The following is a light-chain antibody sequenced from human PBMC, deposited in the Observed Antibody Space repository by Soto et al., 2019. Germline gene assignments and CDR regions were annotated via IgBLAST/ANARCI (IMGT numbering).Light chain of an antibody. J-gene: IGLJ3*02. V-gene: IGLV2-11*01. Sequence: QSALTQPRSVSGSPGQSVTISCTGTSSDVGGHNYVSWYQQHPGKAPNLMIYDVSKRPSGGSSRFSGAKSGNTASRGISGLQAEDYDGDYCYGNVGSGVFGGGTKVTVL. CDR2: DVS. CDR3: YGNVGSGV. CDR1: SSDVGGHNY.